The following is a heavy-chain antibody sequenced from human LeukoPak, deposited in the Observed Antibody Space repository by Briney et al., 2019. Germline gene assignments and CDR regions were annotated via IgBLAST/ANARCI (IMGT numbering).Heavy chain of an antibody. CDR1: GYSFTTHW. V-gene: IGHV5-51*01. J-gene: IGHJ3*02. D-gene: IGHD3-22*01. Sequence: GESLQISCKASGYSFTTHWIGWVRQMPGKGLEWMGIIYPGDSDTRYSPSFQGQVTISADKSISTAYLQWSSLKASDTAMYYCARPYYDSSGYYHWVAFDIWGQGTMVTVSS. CDR2: IYPGDSDT. CDR3: ARPYYDSSGYYHWVAFDI.